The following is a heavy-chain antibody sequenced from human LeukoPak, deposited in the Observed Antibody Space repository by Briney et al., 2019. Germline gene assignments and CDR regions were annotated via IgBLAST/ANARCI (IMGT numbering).Heavy chain of an antibody. CDR2: LSGSGGSI. D-gene: IGHD3-16*02. CDR1: GFSFSSYA. CDR3: ARVLVRYDYVWGSYRYIHFDY. Sequence: GGSLRLSCAASGFSFSSYAMSWVRQAPGKGLEWVSALSGSGGSINHADSVKGRFTISRDNSKNTLYLQMNSLRAEDTAVYYCARVLVRYDYVWGSYRYIHFDYWGQGTRVTVSS. J-gene: IGHJ4*02. V-gene: IGHV3-23*01.